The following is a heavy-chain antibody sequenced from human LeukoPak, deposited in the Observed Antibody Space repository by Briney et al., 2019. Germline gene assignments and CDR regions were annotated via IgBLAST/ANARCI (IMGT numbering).Heavy chain of an antibody. CDR3: AKDRRMMSSYYGMDV. J-gene: IGHJ6*02. D-gene: IGHD3-16*01. Sequence: GGSPRLSRAASGFTFWSYGMHWVRQAPGKGLEWVAVISYDGNNKYYGDSVKGRFTISRDNSKNTLYPEMNSLRAEDTAVYYCAKDRRMMSSYYGMDVWGQGTTVTVSS. CDR2: ISYDGNNK. CDR1: GFTFWSYG. V-gene: IGHV3-30*18.